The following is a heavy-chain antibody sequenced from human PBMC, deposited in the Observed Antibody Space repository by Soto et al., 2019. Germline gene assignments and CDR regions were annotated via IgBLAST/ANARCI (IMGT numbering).Heavy chain of an antibody. J-gene: IGHJ6*02. CDR2: IIPIFGTA. V-gene: IGHV1-69*06. D-gene: IGHD3-9*01. CDR3: GGDILTGYFSKRDYYGMDV. Sequence: QVQLVQSGAEVKKPGSSVKVSCKASGGTFSSYAISWVRQAPGQGLAWMGGIIPIFGTANYAQKFQGRVTITADKSTSTAYMELSSLRSEDTAVYYCGGDILTGYFSKRDYYGMDVWGQGTTVTVSS. CDR1: GGTFSSYA.